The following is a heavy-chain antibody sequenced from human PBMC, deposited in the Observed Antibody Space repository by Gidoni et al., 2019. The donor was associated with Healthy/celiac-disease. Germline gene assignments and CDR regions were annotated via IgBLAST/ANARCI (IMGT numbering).Heavy chain of an antibody. J-gene: IGHJ6*02. CDR1: GFTFRSNS. D-gene: IGHD2-21*02. Sequence: EVPLVESGGGMVKPGGSLRLYCAASGFTFRSNSMKWVRQAPGKGLEWVSSRSSSSSYIYYADSVKGRFTISRDNAKNSLYLQMNSLSAEDTAVYYCSRTIVVVTATYGMDVWGQGTTVTVSS. CDR2: RSSSSSYI. V-gene: IGHV3-21*01. CDR3: SRTIVVVTATYGMDV.